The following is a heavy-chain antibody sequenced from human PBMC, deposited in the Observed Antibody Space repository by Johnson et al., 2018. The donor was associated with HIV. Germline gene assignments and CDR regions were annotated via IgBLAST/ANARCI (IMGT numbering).Heavy chain of an antibody. J-gene: IGHJ3*02. CDR2: IYSGGST. CDR1: GFTFDDYA. Sequence: VQLVESGGGLVQPGRSLRLSCAASGFTFDDYAIHWVRQAPGKGLEWVSVIYSGGSTYYADSVKGRFTISRDSSKNTLFLQMNSLRADDTAVYYCAKDGAFDIWGQGTLVTVSS. CDR3: AKDGAFDI. V-gene: IGHV3-66*01.